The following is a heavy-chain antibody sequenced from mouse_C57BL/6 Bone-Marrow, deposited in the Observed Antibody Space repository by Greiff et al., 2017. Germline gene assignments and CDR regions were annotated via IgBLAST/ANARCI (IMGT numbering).Heavy chain of an antibody. CDR2: INPNNGGT. V-gene: IGHV1-26*01. Sequence: VQLQQSGPELVKPGASVKISCKASGYTFTDYYMNWVKQSHGKSLEWIGDINPNNGGTSYNQKFKGKATLTVDKSSSTAYMELRSLTSEDSAVYYCAKGFYYYGSSYPAYWGQGTLVTVSA. J-gene: IGHJ3*01. D-gene: IGHD1-1*01. CDR3: AKGFYYYGSSYPAY. CDR1: GYTFTDYY.